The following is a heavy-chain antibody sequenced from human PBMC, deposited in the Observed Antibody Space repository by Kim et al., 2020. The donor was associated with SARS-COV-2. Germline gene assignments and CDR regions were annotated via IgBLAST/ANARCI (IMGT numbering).Heavy chain of an antibody. Sequence: ASVKVSCKASGYTFTRSSMHWVYQAPGQRLEWMGWINTDNGDTKYSQKFQGRATISRDTSATTVYMELSNLRSEDTAVYYCARPYSDFWSGSSDWGQGTLVIVSS. CDR3: ARPYSDFWSGSSD. D-gene: IGHD3-3*01. V-gene: IGHV1-3*04. CDR1: GYTFTRSS. CDR2: INTDNGDT. J-gene: IGHJ4*02.